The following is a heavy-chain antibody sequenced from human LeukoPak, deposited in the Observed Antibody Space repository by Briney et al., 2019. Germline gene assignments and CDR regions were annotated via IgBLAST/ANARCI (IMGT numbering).Heavy chain of an antibody. CDR3: ATVRPQPATYYYDSSGLWH. D-gene: IGHD3-22*01. Sequence: ASVKVSCKVSGYTLTELSMHWERQAPGKGLEWMGGFDPEDGETIYAQKFQGRATMTEDTSTDTAYMELSSLRSEDTAVYYCATVRPQPATYYYDSSGLWHWGQGTLVTVSS. V-gene: IGHV1-24*01. J-gene: IGHJ1*01. CDR2: FDPEDGET. CDR1: GYTLTELS.